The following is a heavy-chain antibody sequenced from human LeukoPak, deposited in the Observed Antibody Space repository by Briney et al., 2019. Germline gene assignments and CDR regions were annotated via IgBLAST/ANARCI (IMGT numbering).Heavy chain of an antibody. D-gene: IGHD5-24*01. J-gene: IGHJ4*02. CDR2: IIPIFGTA. CDR1: VGTLVRYI. CDR3: ARQSEATTYIDY. V-gene: IGHV1-69*01. Sequence: GAPLRSSSEAPVGTLVRYIFSCVREGPVERGECMGGIIPIFGTANYAQKFQGRVTITADESTSTAYMELSSLRSEDTAVYYCARQSEATTYIDYWGQGTLVTVSS.